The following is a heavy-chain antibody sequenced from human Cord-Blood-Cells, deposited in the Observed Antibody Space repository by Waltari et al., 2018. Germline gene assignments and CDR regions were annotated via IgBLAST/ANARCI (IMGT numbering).Heavy chain of an antibody. D-gene: IGHD1-26*01. V-gene: IGHV4-34*01. CDR2: INHSGST. CDR3: ARHVLQSGSYYFDY. CDR1: GGSFSGDY. Sequence: QLQLQQWGAGLWKPSETLSLTCAVYGGSFSGDYWSWIGQPPGKGLEWIGEINHSGSTNYNPSLKSRVTISVDTSKNQFSLKLSSVTAADTAVYYCARHVLQSGSYYFDYWGQGTLVTVSS. J-gene: IGHJ4*02.